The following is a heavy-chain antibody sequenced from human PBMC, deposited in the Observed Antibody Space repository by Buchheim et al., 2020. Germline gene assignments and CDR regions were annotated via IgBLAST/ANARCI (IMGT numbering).Heavy chain of an antibody. Sequence: EVLLMESGGGLVQPGGSRRLSCAASGFTFNIYAMGWVRQAPGKGLEWVSGITNNGATTYYTDSVKGRFTISRDNSENRLYLQMNSLRAEDTAIYYCAKDRVGATYYYYGMDVWGQGTT. CDR2: ITNNGATT. D-gene: IGHD1-26*01. CDR3: AKDRVGATYYYYGMDV. CDR1: GFTFNIYA. V-gene: IGHV3-23*01. J-gene: IGHJ6*02.